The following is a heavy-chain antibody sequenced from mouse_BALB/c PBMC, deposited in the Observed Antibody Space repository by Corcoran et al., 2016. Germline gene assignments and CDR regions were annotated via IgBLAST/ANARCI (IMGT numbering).Heavy chain of an antibody. CDR3: ATRLTGYAMDY. Sequence: EVQLQQSGPELVKPGASVKMYCKASGYTFTSYVMHWVKQKPGQGLEWIGYINPYNDGTKYNEKFKGKATLTSDKSSSTAYMELSSLTSEDSAVYYCATRLTGYAMDYWGQGTSVTVSS. D-gene: IGHD4-1*01. J-gene: IGHJ4*01. CDR1: GYTFTSYV. V-gene: IGHV1S136*01. CDR2: INPYNDGT.